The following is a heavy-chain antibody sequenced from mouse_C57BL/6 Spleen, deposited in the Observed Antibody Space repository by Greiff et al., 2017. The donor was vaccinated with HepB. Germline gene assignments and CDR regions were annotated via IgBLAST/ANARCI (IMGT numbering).Heavy chain of an antibody. Sequence: VKLMESGAELVRPGASVTLSCKASGYTFTDYEMHWVKQTPVHGLEWIGAIDPETGGTAYNQKFKGKAILTADKSSSTAYMELRSLTSEDSAVYYCTRTLYYGSSSDFDYWGQGTTLTVSS. CDR3: TRTLYYGSSSDFDY. CDR2: IDPETGGT. D-gene: IGHD1-1*01. V-gene: IGHV1-15*01. CDR1: GYTFTDYE. J-gene: IGHJ2*01.